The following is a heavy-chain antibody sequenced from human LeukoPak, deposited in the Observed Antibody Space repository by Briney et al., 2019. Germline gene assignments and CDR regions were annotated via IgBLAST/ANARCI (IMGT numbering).Heavy chain of an antibody. CDR2: ISAYNGNT. Sequence: GASVKVSCKASGYTFTSYGISWVRQAPGQGLEWMGWISAYNGNTNYAQKLQGRVTMTTDTSTSTAYMELRSLRSDDTAVYYCARDYYDSSGCYSAAFGYWGQGTLVTVSS. CDR3: ARDYYDSSGCYSAAFGY. V-gene: IGHV1-18*01. J-gene: IGHJ4*02. CDR1: GYTFTSYG. D-gene: IGHD3-22*01.